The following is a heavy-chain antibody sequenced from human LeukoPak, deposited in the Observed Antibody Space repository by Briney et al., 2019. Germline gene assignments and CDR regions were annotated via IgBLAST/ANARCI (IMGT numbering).Heavy chain of an antibody. V-gene: IGHV3-21*01. J-gene: IGHJ4*02. CDR3: ARDFVATPYYFDY. CDR1: GFTFSSYS. D-gene: IGHD5-12*01. CDR2: ISSSSSYI. Sequence: PGGSLRLSCAASGFTFSSYSMNWVRQAPGKGLEWVSSISSSSSYIYYADSVKGRFTISRDNAKNSLYLQMNSLRAEDTAVYYCARDFVATPYYFDYWGQGTLVTVSA.